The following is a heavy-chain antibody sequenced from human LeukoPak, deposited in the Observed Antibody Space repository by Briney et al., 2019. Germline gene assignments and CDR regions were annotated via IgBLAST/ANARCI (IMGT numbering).Heavy chain of an antibody. Sequence: SETLSLTCAVYGGSFSGYYWSWIRQPPGKGLEWIGEINHSGSTNYNPSLKSRVTISVDTSKNQFSLKLSSVTAADTAVYYCARGGDIVLMVYAIGAFDIWGQGTMVTVSS. D-gene: IGHD2-8*01. CDR2: INHSGST. CDR3: ARGGDIVLMVYAIGAFDI. J-gene: IGHJ3*02. CDR1: GGSFSGYY. V-gene: IGHV4-34*01.